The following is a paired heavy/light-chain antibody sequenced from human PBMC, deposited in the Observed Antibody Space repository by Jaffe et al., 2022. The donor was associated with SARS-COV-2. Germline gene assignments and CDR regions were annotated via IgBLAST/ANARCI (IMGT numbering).Light chain of an antibody. CDR1: VFPDQY. CDR2: KDT. J-gene: IGLJ2*01. Sequence: SYELTQPPSVSVSPGQTARITCSGDVFPDQYVYWYQQKPGQAPMLIIYKDTERPSGIPGRFSGSSSGTTVTLTISGVQTEDEADYYCQSADSNFVVFGGGTKLTVL. CDR3: QSADSNFVV. V-gene: IGLV3-25*03.
Heavy chain of an antibody. CDR1: QFTFSRYA. CDR2: ISDSGEIT. CDR3: AQVGDYDTSGYSLH. D-gene: IGHD3-22*01. Sequence: EVQLLESGGGLVQPGRSLRLSCAASQFTFSRYAMTWIRQVPGKGLQWVSTISDSGEITRYADSVKGRFTISRDNSKNLLYLQMNSLRADDTAVYYCAQVGDYDTSGYSLHWGQGTLVTVSS. V-gene: IGHV3-23*01. J-gene: IGHJ4*02.